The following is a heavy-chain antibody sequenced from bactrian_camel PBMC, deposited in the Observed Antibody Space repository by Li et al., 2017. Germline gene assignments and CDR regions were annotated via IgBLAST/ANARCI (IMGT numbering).Heavy chain of an antibody. J-gene: IGHJ4*01. CDR3: VARFPCSGGYTGLVGPREYTD. D-gene: IGHD2*01. V-gene: IGHV3S54*01. CDR1: GYVFLSGRPNHC. Sequence: QVQLVESGGGSVQAGGSLKLSCTHSGYVFLSGRPNHCMGWFRQPSGKEREAIVFAYTLYTGTSKTFYADSVKGRFTASLDPTKNTLSLQMNSLRPEDTATYYCVARFPCSGGYTGLVGPREYTDWGQGTQVTVS. CDR2: LYTGTSKT.